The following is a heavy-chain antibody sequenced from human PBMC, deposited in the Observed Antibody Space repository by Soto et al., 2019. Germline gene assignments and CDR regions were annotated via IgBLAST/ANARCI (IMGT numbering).Heavy chain of an antibody. CDR3: AKDGDYDFWSGSKPNYYYGMDV. J-gene: IGHJ6*02. D-gene: IGHD3-3*01. CDR1: GFTFSSYG. Sequence: GGSLRLSCAASGFTFSSYGMHWVRQAPGKGLEWVAVISYDGSNKYYADSVKGRFTISRDNSKNTLYLQMNSLRAEDTAVYYCAKDGDYDFWSGSKPNYYYGMDVWGQGTTVTVS. CDR2: ISYDGSNK. V-gene: IGHV3-30*18.